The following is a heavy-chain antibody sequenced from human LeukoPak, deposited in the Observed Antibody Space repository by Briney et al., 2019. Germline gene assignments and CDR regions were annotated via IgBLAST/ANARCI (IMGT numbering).Heavy chain of an antibody. CDR3: ASIYSSGYETDY. J-gene: IGHJ4*02. CDR1: GYTFTGYY. D-gene: IGHD3-22*01. CDR2: INPNSGGT. V-gene: IGHV1-2*02. Sequence: ASVKVSCKASGYTFTGYYMHWVRQAPGQGLEWMGWINPNSGGTNYAQKFQGRVTMTRDTSISTAYMELSWLRSDDTAVYYCASIYSSGYETDYWGQGTLVTVSS.